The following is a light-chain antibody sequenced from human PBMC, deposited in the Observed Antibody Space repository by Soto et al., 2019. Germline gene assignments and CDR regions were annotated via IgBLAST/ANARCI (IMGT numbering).Light chain of an antibody. CDR2: GVS. V-gene: IGLV2-14*01. CDR1: ITDIGAYNY. J-gene: IGLJ2*01. CDR3: ATWDDSLNGVV. Sequence: QSALTQPASVSGSPGQSITISCTGTITDIGAYNYVSWYQQHPGKAPKLLIYGVSSRPSGVSNRFSGSKSGNAAYLTISGLQADDEAEYYCATWDDSLNGVVFGGGTKLTVL.